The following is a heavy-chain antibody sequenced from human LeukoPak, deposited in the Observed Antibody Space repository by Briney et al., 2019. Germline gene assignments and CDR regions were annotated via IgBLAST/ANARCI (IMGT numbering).Heavy chain of an antibody. J-gene: IGHJ4*02. D-gene: IGHD6-6*01. CDR1: GYTFTSYG. V-gene: IGHV1-18*01. CDR2: ISAYNGNT. Sequence: ASVKVSXKASGYTFTSYGISWMRQAPGQGLEWMGWISAYNGNTNYAQKLQGRVTMTTDTSTSTAYMELRSLRSDDTAVYYCAREIAARPLDYWGQGTLVTVSS. CDR3: AREIAARPLDY.